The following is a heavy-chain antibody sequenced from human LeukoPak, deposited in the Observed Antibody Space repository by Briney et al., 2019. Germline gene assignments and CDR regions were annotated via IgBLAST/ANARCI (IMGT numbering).Heavy chain of an antibody. V-gene: IGHV1-46*01. D-gene: IGHD3-22*01. Sequence: GASVKVSFKASGYTFTSYYMHWVRQAPGQGLEWMGIINPSGGRTSYAQKFQGRVSMTRDMSTSTVYMELSSLRSEDTAVYYCARGPGEGGSSGYYYGKPEDPAEYYFDYWGQGTLVTVSS. CDR1: GYTFTSYY. CDR3: ARGPGEGGSSGYYYGKPEDPAEYYFDY. CDR2: INPSGGRT. J-gene: IGHJ4*02.